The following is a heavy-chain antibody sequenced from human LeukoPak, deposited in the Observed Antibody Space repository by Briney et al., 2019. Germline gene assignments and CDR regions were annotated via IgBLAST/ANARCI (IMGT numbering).Heavy chain of an antibody. CDR3: AKHGTYYDFWSGQYYFDY. V-gene: IGHV3-23*01. CDR1: GFTFSSHA. CDR2: ISGSGDST. J-gene: IGHJ4*02. Sequence: GGSLRLSCAASGFTFSSHAMSWVRQAPGRGLEGVSDISGSGDSTNYADSVKGRFTISRDNSRNTLYLQMNSLRAEDTAVYYCAKHGTYYDFWSGQYYFDYWGQGTLVTVSS. D-gene: IGHD3-3*01.